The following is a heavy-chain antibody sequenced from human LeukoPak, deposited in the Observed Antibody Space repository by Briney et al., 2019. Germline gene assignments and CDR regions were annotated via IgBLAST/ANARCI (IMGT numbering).Heavy chain of an antibody. V-gene: IGHV4-30-4*08. D-gene: IGHD2-2*01. CDR2: IYYSGSA. Sequence: SETLSLTCTVSGGSISSGDYYWSWIRQPPGKGLEWIGYIYYSGSAYYNPSLKSRVTISVDTSKNQFSLKLSSVTAADTAVYYCARVYCSSTSCFHYYYYMDVWGKGTTVTVSS. J-gene: IGHJ6*03. CDR3: ARVYCSSTSCFHYYYYMDV. CDR1: GGSISSGDYY.